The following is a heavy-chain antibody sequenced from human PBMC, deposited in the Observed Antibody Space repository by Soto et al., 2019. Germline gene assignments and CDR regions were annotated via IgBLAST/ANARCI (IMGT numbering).Heavy chain of an antibody. CDR2: IYYIGCT. CDR3: ARVSVSYYDFWSGLYGMDV. D-gene: IGHD3-3*01. J-gene: IGHJ6*01. CDR1: CGSISSGDYY. Sequence: SETLSLTCTVSCGSISSGDYYWSWIRQPPVKVLEWIGYIYYIGCTYYNPSLKSRVTISVDTSKNQFSLKLSSVTAADTAVYYCARVSVSYYDFWSGLYGMDVWGQGTTVTVSS. V-gene: IGHV4-30-4*01.